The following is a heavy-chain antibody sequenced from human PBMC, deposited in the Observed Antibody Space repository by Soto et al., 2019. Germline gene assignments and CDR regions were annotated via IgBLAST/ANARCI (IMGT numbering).Heavy chain of an antibody. CDR1: GGSVSSGSYY. CDR3: ARVKGYYYDSSGYYYVDY. CDR2: IYYSGST. J-gene: IGHJ4*02. Sequence: TSETLSLTCTVSGGSVSSGSYYWSWIRQPPGKGLEWIGYIYYSGSTNYNPSLKSRVTISVDTSKNQFSLKLSSVTAADTAVYYCARVKGYYYDSSGYYYVDYWGQGTLVTVSS. V-gene: IGHV4-61*01. D-gene: IGHD3-22*01.